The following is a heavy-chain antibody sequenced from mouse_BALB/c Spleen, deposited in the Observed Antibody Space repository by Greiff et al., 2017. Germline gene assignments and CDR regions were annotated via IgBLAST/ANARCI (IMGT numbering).Heavy chain of an antibody. CDR3: ARSRGYGNYFDY. J-gene: IGHJ2*01. CDR2: ISSGSSTI. D-gene: IGHD2-10*02. CDR1: GFTFSSFG. Sequence: DVKLVESGGGLVQPGGSRKLSCAASGFTFSSFGMHWVRQAPEKGLEWVAYISSGSSTIYYADTVKGRFTISRDNPKNTLFLQMTSLRSEDTAMYYCARSRGYGNYFDYWGQGTTLTVSS. V-gene: IGHV5-17*02.